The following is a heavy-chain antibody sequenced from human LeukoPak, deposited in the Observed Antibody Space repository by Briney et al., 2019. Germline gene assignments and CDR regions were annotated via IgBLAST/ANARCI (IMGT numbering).Heavy chain of an antibody. CDR3: ARRWELLGNWFDP. CDR1: GGTFSSYA. D-gene: IGHD1-26*01. V-gene: IGHV1-69*01. J-gene: IGHJ5*02. CDR2: IIPIFGTA. Sequence: SVKVSCKASGGTFSSYAISWVRQAPGQGLEWMGGIIPIFGTASYAQKFQGRVTITADESTSTAYMELSSLRSEDTAVYYCARRWELLGNWFDPWGQGTLVTVSS.